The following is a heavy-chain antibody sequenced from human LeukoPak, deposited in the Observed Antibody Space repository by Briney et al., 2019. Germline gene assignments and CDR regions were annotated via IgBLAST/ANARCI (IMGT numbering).Heavy chain of an antibody. CDR1: GFTFSSYA. Sequence: SGGSLRLSCAASGFTFSSYAMSWVRQAPGRGLEWVSAISGSGGSTYYADSVKGRFTISRDNSKNTLYLQMNSLRAEETAVYYCAKDIVVVTAAISDDAFDIWGQGTMVTVSS. V-gene: IGHV3-23*01. J-gene: IGHJ3*02. CDR2: ISGSGGST. CDR3: AKDIVVVTAAISDDAFDI. D-gene: IGHD2-2*02.